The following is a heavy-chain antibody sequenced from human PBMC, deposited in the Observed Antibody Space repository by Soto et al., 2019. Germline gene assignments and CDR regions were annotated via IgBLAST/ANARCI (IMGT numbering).Heavy chain of an antibody. J-gene: IGHJ4*02. Sequence: EAQLVESGGGLVTPGGSLRLSCVASGFTFSNAWMSWVRLAPGKGLEWIGRITSKSAGETTAYAAPVTGRFTVSRDDLKNTLYLQVNSLKTEDTGIYYCYTEHTLFMAHWGQGTLVTVSS. CDR3: YTEHTLFMAH. V-gene: IGHV3-15*01. CDR1: GFTFSNAW. CDR2: ITSKSAGETT.